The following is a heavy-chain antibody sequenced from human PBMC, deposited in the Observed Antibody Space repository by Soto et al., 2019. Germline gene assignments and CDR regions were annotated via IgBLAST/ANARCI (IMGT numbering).Heavy chain of an antibody. CDR2: IIPIFGTA. D-gene: IGHD1-26*01. V-gene: IGHV1-69*13. J-gene: IGHJ3*02. CDR3: AKVRVVGATHDAFDI. Sequence: SVKVSCKASGGTFSSYAISWVRQAPGQGLEWMGGIIPIFGTANYAQKFQGRVTITADESTSTAYMELSSLRSEDTAVYYCAKVRVVGATHDAFDIWGQRTMVTVSS. CDR1: GGTFSSYA.